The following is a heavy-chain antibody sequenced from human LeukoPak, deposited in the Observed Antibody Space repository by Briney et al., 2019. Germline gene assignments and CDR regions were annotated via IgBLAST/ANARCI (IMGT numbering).Heavy chain of an antibody. Sequence: TSETLSLTCTVSGGSISSSSYYWGWIRQPPGKGLEWIGSIYYSGSTYYNPSLKSRVTISVDTSKNQFSLKLSSVTAADTAVYYCVSAYCGGDCYHSLLTDWGQGALVTVSS. J-gene: IGHJ4*02. CDR2: IYYSGST. CDR3: VSAYCGGDCYHSLLTD. D-gene: IGHD2-21*02. V-gene: IGHV4-39*07. CDR1: GGSISSSSYY.